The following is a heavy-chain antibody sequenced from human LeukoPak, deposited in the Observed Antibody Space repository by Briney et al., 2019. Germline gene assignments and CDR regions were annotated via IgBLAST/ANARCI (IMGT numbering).Heavy chain of an antibody. CDR3: VRDQNYQLRL. Sequence: GGSLRLSCAASGFTFSSYAMSWVRQAPGKGLEWVSAISGSGGSTYYADSVKGRFTTSRDNAKNTLFLQMNSLRAEDTATYYCVRDQNYQLRLWGQGTLVTVSS. D-gene: IGHD2-2*01. CDR2: ISGSGGST. CDR1: GFTFSSYA. J-gene: IGHJ4*02. V-gene: IGHV3-23*01.